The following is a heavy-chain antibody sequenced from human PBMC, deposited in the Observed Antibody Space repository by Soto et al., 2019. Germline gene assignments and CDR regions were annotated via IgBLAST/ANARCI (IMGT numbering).Heavy chain of an antibody. CDR1: GYTFTGYY. CDR2: INPNSGGT. CDR3: ARMSVKDTDYDFWSGYRNYYYYHGMDV. D-gene: IGHD3-3*01. V-gene: IGHV1-2*04. Sequence: GASVKVSCKASGYTFTGYYMHWVRQAPGQGLEWMGWINPNSGGTNYAQKFQGWVTMTRDTSISTAYMELSRLRSDDTAVYYCARMSVKDTDYDFWSGYRNYYYYHGMDVWGQGTTVTVSS. J-gene: IGHJ6*02.